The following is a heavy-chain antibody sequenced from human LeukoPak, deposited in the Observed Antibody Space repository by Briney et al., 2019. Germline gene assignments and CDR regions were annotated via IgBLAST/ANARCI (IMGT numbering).Heavy chain of an antibody. J-gene: IGHJ4*02. D-gene: IGHD4-17*01. V-gene: IGHV4-34*01. CDR3: EKGRSATVTRQHLYYFDY. CDR2: INYSVIT. CDR1: GGSISGYY. Sequence: AETLSLTYAVYGGSISGYYWSWIRKPPRKVQEWIGNINYSVITKYNPSLKSRVTISVDRSRNEFSLKLSSVTHADPAVYYCEKGRSATVTRQHLYYFDYWGQGTLVTVSS.